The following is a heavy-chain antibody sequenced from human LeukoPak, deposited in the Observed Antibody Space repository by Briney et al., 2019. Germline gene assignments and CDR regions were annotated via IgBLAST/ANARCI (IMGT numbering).Heavy chain of an antibody. CDR1: GGTFSNNP. V-gene: IGHV1-69*06. CDR3: ARLSSHYGDYKVDP. Sequence: SVKVSCKASGGTFSNNPISWVRQAPGQGLEWMGEIIPIFGTATYAQKFQGRVTITADTSTSTVYMDLSSMSSGDKAVYFCARLSSHYGDYKVDPWGQGTLVTVSS. D-gene: IGHD4-17*01. CDR2: IIPIFGTA. J-gene: IGHJ5*02.